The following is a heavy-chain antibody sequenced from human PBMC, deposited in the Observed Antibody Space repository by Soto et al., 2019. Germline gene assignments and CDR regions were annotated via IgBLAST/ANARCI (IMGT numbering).Heavy chain of an antibody. D-gene: IGHD2-21*02. Sequence: QITLKESGPTLVKPTQTLTLTCTFSGFSLSTGGLGVGWICQPPGEALEWLALIYWDDDKRYSPSLRSRLTITKDTSKNQVVLIMTNMDPVDTATYYCVHSRCGGDCLRSYSSHYYYGMDVWGQGTTVTVSS. J-gene: IGHJ6*02. CDR1: GFSLSTGGLG. CDR2: IYWDDDK. V-gene: IGHV2-5*02. CDR3: VHSRCGGDCLRSYSSHYYYGMDV.